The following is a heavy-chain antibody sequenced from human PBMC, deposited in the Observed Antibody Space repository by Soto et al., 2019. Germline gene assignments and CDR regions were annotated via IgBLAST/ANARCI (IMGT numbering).Heavy chain of an antibody. Sequence: PSETLSLTCVVSGGSISTSNWWSWVRQPPGKGLEWIGEIYHSGSTNYNPSLKSRVTISVDKSKTRFSLSLTSVTAADTAVYYCARYVIHPGVEAVVCFAIWGQGTMVTVSS. CDR3: ARYVIHPGVEAVVCFAI. J-gene: IGHJ3*02. CDR1: GGSISTSNW. CDR2: IYHSGST. V-gene: IGHV4-4*02. D-gene: IGHD2-15*01.